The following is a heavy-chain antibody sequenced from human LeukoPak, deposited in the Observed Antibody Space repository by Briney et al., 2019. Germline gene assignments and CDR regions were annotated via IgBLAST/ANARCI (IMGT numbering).Heavy chain of an antibody. J-gene: IGHJ3*02. Sequence: GRSLRLSCAASGFTFSSYAMHWVRQAPGKGLEWVALISYDGSNKYYADSVKGRFTISRDNSKNTLYLQMNSLRAEDTAVYYCARDLSLYYSDSGSFDIWGQGTMVTVSS. V-gene: IGHV3-30-3*01. CDR3: ARDLSLYYSDSGSFDI. CDR2: ISYDGSNK. CDR1: GFTFSSYA. D-gene: IGHD3-10*01.